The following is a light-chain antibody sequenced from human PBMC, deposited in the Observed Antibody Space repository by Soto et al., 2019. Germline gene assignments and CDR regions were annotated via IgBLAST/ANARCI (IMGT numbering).Light chain of an antibody. CDR1: QSVNSN. CDR2: GAS. J-gene: IGKJ1*01. Sequence: ETVMTQSPATLSVSPGERATLSCRASQSVNSNLAWYQQKLGQAPRVLIYGASTRATGIPDRFSGSGSGTEFILTISSLQSEDFAVYYCQEYNTWPWTFGQGIKMEIK. CDR3: QEYNTWPWT. V-gene: IGKV3-15*01.